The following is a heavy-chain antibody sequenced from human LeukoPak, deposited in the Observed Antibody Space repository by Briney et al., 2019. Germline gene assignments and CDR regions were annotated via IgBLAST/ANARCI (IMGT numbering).Heavy chain of an antibody. D-gene: IGHD6-13*01. Sequence: GGSLRLSCAASGFTFSSYAMSWVRQAPGKGLEWVSVISGSGGSTYYADSVKGRFTISRDNSKNTLSLQMNSLRAEDTAIYYCAKPGLASSWYGGFDYWGREPWSPSPQ. CDR3: AKPGLASSWYGGFDY. V-gene: IGHV3-23*01. CDR2: ISGSGGST. J-gene: IGHJ4*02. CDR1: GFTFSSYA.